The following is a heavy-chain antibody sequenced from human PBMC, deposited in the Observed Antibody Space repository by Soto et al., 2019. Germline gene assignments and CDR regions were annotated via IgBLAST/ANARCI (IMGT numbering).Heavy chain of an antibody. V-gene: IGHV1-18*01. Sequence: QVQLVQSGAEVKKPGASVTVSCKTSGYTFSNYGINWVRQAPGQGLEWMGWISDYNGNTNYAQTVQRRVTMTTDTSTGTVDLELSSLTSAATAIHYISKFIMVGGWFNPNYYHGMDVWGQGTKVTVYS. J-gene: IGHJ6*02. D-gene: IGHD6-19*01. CDR1: GYTFSNYG. CDR2: ISDYNGNT. CDR3: SKFIMVGGWFNPNYYHGMDV.